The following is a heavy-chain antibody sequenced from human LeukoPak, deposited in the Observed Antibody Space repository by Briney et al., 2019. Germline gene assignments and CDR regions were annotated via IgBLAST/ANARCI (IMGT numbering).Heavy chain of an antibody. CDR1: GFSFSNYW. CDR2: IKQDGSEK. D-gene: IGHD6-13*01. Sequence: GGSLRLSCAAPGFSFSNYWMSWVRQAPGKGLEWVANIKQDGSEKYYVDSVKGRFTISRENAKNSLYLQMNSLRAEDTAVYYCARDNWSGIAFYFGYWGQGTLVTVSS. CDR3: ARDNWSGIAFYFGY. J-gene: IGHJ4*02. V-gene: IGHV3-7*01.